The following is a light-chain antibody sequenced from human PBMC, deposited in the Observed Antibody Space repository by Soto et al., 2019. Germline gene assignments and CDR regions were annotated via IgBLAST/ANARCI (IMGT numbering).Light chain of an antibody. CDR1: QSISSW. V-gene: IGKV1-5*01. J-gene: IGKJ1*01. CDR2: DAS. Sequence: DIHLTQSPSTLSESVGDRVTITCRASQSISSWLAWYKQKPGKAPKLLIYDASILESGVPSRFSGVGSGTDFTLTISSLQPDDFATYYCQQYNSYSSTFGQGTKVDIK. CDR3: QQYNSYSST.